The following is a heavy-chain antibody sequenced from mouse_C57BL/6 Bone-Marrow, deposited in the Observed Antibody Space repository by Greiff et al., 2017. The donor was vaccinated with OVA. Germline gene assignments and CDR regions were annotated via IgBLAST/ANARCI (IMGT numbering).Heavy chain of an antibody. J-gene: IGHJ2*01. CDR3: AGYNYDGWDYFDY. Sequence: VQLQQSDAELVKPGASVKISCKVSGYTFTDHTIHWMKQRPEQGLEWIGYIYPRDGSTKYNEKFKGKATLTADNSSRPAYMQLNSLTSEDSAVYFCAGYNYDGWDYFDYWGQGTTLTVSS. V-gene: IGHV1-78*01. CDR1: GYTFTDHT. D-gene: IGHD2-12*01. CDR2: IYPRDGST.